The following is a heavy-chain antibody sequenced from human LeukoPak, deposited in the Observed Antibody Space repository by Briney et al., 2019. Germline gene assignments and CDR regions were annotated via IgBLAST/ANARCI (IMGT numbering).Heavy chain of an antibody. CDR2: IYWDDDK. V-gene: IGHV2-5*02. J-gene: IGHJ4*02. CDR1: GFSLSTSGVG. D-gene: IGHD6-19*01. CDR3: ANRRGTSGWSEGYFDY. Sequence: SGLTLVKPTQTLTLTCTFSGFSLSTSGVGVGWIRQPPGKAPEWLALIYWDDDKRYSPSLKSRLTITKDTSKNQVVLTMTNVDPLDTATYYCANRRGTSGWSEGYFDYWGQGTLVTVSS.